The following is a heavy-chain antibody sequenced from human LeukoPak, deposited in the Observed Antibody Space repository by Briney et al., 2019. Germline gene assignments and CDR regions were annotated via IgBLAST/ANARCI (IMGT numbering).Heavy chain of an antibody. V-gene: IGHV4-39*07. CDR1: GGSISSSSYY. J-gene: IGHJ6*03. CDR3: ARVFRGYSYGLHYYYYYMDV. D-gene: IGHD5-18*01. CDR2: IYYSGST. Sequence: SETLSLTCTVSGGSISSSSYYWGWIRQPPGKGLEWIESIYYSGSTYYNPSLKSRVTISVDTSKNQFSLKLSSVTAADTAVYYCARVFRGYSYGLHYYYYYMDVWGKGTTVTVSS.